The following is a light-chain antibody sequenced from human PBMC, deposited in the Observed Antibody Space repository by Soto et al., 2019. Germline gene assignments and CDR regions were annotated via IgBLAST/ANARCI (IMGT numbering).Light chain of an antibody. V-gene: IGKV3-20*01. J-gene: IGKJ2*01. Sequence: EIVMTQSPGTRSLSPGERATLSCRASQGVSSSYLAWYQQKPGQAPRLLIYSASTRATGIPDRFSGSGSGTDFTLTISRLEPEDLAVYYCQQYDSSLYTFGQGTKLEIK. CDR2: SAS. CDR3: QQYDSSLYT. CDR1: QGVSSSY.